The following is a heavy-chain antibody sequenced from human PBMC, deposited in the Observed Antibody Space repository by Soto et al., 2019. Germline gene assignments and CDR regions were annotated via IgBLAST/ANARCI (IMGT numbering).Heavy chain of an antibody. Sequence: QVQLQESGPGLVKPSGTLSLTCAVSGGSISSSNWWSWVRQPPGKGLEWIGEIYHSGSTNYNPSLKSRVSISVDKSKNQFSLRLTSVTAADTAVYYCARVSGSYYYGMDVWGQGTTVTVSS. CDR1: GGSISSSNW. J-gene: IGHJ6*02. D-gene: IGHD1-26*01. CDR3: ARVSGSYYYGMDV. V-gene: IGHV4-4*02. CDR2: IYHSGST.